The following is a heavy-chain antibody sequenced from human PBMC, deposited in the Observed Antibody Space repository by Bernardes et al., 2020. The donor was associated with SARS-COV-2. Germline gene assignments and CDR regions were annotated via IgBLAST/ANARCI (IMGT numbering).Heavy chain of an antibody. Sequence: ASVKVSCTASGYSFSNHDMNWLRQAPGQGLEWVGWISPHSANTNYAQNLQGRVSMTTDASARTGYMELRSLRSDDTAVYYCRVGVETGGVVFDHWGQGTLVTVSP. CDR2: ISPHSANT. D-gene: IGHD3-16*01. J-gene: IGHJ4*02. V-gene: IGHV1-18*04. CDR1: GYSFSNHD. CDR3: RVGVETGGVVFDH.